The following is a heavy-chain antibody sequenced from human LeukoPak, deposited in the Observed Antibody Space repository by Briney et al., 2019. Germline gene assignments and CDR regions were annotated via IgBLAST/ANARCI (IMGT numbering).Heavy chain of an antibody. CDR2: INWNGGST. V-gene: IGHV3-20*04. CDR3: ARGLRAPSKQRVPQDY. J-gene: IGHJ4*02. Sequence: TGGSLRLSCAASGFTFDDYGMSWVRQAPGKGLEGVSGINWNGGSTGYADSVKGRFTISRDNAKSYLYLQMNSLRAEDTALYYCARGLRAPSKQRVPQDYWGQGTLVTVSS. D-gene: IGHD6-13*01. CDR1: GFTFDDYG.